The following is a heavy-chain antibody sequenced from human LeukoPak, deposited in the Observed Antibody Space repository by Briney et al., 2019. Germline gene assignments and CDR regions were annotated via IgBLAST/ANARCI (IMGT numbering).Heavy chain of an antibody. CDR2: INGDGIST. CDR3: AKAVAGRFDY. D-gene: IGHD6-19*01. V-gene: IGHV3-74*01. Sequence: PGGSLRLSCAASGFTFSNYWMHWVRQAPGKGLVWVSRINGDGISTGYADSVKGRFTISRDNSKNTLYLQMNSLRAEDAAVYYCAKAVAGRFDYWGQGTLVTVSS. J-gene: IGHJ4*02. CDR1: GFTFSNYW.